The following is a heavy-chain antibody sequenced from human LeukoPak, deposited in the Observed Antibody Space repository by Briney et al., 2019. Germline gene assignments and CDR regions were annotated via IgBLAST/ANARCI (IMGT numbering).Heavy chain of an antibody. D-gene: IGHD2/OR15-2a*01. CDR2: IYSSGRT. V-gene: IGHV4-59*01. J-gene: IGHJ6*03. CDR1: GGSMNFYY. CDR3: ARLTPTTLSLYYYYMDV. Sequence: SETLSLTCSVSGGSMNFYYWNWIRQSPGKGLQWIGYIYSSGRTNYNPSLKSRVSISVDESNNQFSLNLRSVTAADTAVYYCARLTPTTLSLYYYYMDVWGKGTTVTVSS.